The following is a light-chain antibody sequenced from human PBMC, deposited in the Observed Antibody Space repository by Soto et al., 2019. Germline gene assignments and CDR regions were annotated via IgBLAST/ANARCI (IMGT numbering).Light chain of an antibody. J-gene: IGKJ4*01. CDR2: GAS. Sequence: EIVLTQSPGTLSLSPGERATLSCRASQSVSSSYLAWYQQKPGQAPRLLIYGASSRATGIPDRFSGSGSGTFFTLTICSLEPEDFAVYYCQQYAGGPRALTFGGGTKVESK. V-gene: IGKV3-20*01. CDR3: QQYAGGPRALT. CDR1: QSVSSSY.